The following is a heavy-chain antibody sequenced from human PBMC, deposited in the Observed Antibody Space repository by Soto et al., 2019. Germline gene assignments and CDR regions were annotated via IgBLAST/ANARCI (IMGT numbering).Heavy chain of an antibody. CDR2: LYSNTGYT. V-gene: IGHV1-8*01. Sequence: QVQLVQSGAEVKKPGASVKLSCKASGYTFTHYDINWVRQAAGQGLEWMGWLYSNTGYTGYTQNCQARFTMTRNTSIITAYLEVNSLRSEDTAVYYCARGSYGSNYWGQGTLVTVSS. CDR1: GYTFTHYD. J-gene: IGHJ4*02. CDR3: ARGSYGSNY. D-gene: IGHD3-10*01.